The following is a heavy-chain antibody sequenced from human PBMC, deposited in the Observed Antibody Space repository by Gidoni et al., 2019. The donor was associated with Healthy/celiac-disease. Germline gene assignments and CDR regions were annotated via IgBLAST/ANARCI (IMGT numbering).Heavy chain of an antibody. CDR2: ISSSSSTI. D-gene: IGHD3-3*01. CDR1: GFTFSSYS. V-gene: IGHV3-48*02. J-gene: IGHJ6*02. CDR3: ARDEARDFWSGYYTGWDYYYGMDV. Sequence: EVQLVESGGGLVQPGGSLRLSCAASGFTFSSYSMNWVRQAPGKGLEWVSYISSSSSTIYYADSVKGRFTISRDNAKNSLYLQMNSLRDEDTAVYYCARDEARDFWSGYYTGWDYYYGMDVWGQGTTVTVSS.